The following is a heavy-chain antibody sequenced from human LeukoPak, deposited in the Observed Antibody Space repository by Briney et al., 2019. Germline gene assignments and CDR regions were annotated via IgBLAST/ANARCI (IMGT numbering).Heavy chain of an antibody. D-gene: IGHD5-12*01. CDR3: AKGVSGYSAYLDY. Sequence: HPGRSLRLSCAASGFPFSSYGMHCVRQAPGKALEWVAVIWYDESNQYYADSVKGRFTISRDNSKNTLSLQMNSLRAEDTAVYYCAKGVSGYSAYLDYWGQGTLVTVSS. CDR1: GFPFSSYG. J-gene: IGHJ4*02. CDR2: IWYDESNQ. V-gene: IGHV3-33*06.